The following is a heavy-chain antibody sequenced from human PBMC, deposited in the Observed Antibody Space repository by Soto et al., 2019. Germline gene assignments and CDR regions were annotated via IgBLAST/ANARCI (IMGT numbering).Heavy chain of an antibody. CDR1: GFTFSSYW. CDR3: AKDLSWGQCDY. CDR2: IRSDGTAT. V-gene: IGHV3-74*03. J-gene: IGHJ4*02. Sequence: EVQLVESGGGLVQPGGSLRLSCAASGFTFSSYWMHWVRQDPLKGLVWVSSIRSDGTATQYADSVKGRFTVSRDNAKNTVYLQMNSLRAEDTAVYYCAKDLSWGQCDYWVQGTLVTVSS. D-gene: IGHD3-16*01.